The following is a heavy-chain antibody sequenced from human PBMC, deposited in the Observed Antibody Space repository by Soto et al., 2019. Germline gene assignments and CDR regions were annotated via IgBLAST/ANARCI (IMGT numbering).Heavy chain of an antibody. CDR3: ARDQRITIFGVFYYYGMDV. D-gene: IGHD3-3*01. J-gene: IGHJ6*02. V-gene: IGHV4-30-4*01. CDR2: IYYSGST. CDR1: GGSISSGDYY. Sequence: PSETLSLTCTVSGGSISSGDYYWSWIRQPPGKGLEWIGYIYYSGSTYYNPSLKSRVTISVDTSKNQFSLKLSSVTAADTAVYYCARDQRITIFGVFYYYGMDVWGQGTTVTVSS.